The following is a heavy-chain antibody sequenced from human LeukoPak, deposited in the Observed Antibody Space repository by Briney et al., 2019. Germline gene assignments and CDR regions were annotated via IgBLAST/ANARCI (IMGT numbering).Heavy chain of an antibody. CDR2: IYSGGST. V-gene: IGHV3-53*01. D-gene: IGHD4-17*01. J-gene: IGHJ4*02. CDR3: AKGPTTVTTTYFDY. CDR1: GFTVSSNY. Sequence: GGSLRLSCAASGFTVSSNYMSWVRQAPGKGLEWVSVIYSGGSTYYADSVKGRFTISRHNSKNTLYLQMNSLRAEDTAVYYCAKGPTTVTTTYFDYWGQGTLVTVSS.